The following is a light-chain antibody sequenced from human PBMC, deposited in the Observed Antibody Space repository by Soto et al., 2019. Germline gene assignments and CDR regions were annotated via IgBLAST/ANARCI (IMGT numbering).Light chain of an antibody. V-gene: IGKV1-5*01. CDR1: QSISFY. CDR2: DAT. J-gene: IGKJ4*01. Sequence: DIQMTQSPSTLSASVGDRVTITCRASQSISFYLAWYQQKPGKAPNLLIYDATTLEIGVPSRCSGSGYGTELSLIIISLQPEDFSTYYCQQYYSYSQLTFGGGTKVEIK. CDR3: QQYYSYSQLT.